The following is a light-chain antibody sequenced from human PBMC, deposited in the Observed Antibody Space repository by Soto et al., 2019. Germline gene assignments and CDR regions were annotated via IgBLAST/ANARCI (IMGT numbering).Light chain of an antibody. CDR3: SSYTSSSTRV. Sequence: QSVLTQPASLSGSPGQSITISCTGTSSDVGGYNYVSWYQQHPGKAPKLMIYDVSNRPSGVSNRFSGSKSGNTASLTISGLQTEDEADYYCSSYTSSSTRVFGPGTKVTVL. J-gene: IGLJ1*01. CDR2: DVS. V-gene: IGLV2-14*01. CDR1: SSDVGGYNY.